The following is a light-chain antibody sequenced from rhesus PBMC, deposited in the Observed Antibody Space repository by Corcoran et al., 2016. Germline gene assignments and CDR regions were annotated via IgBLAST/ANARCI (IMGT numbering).Light chain of an antibody. CDR3: GRGTHRPRT. V-gene: IGKV2-64*01. CDR2: NGS. CDR1: QSLVHSDGINY. J-gene: IGKJ1*01. Sequence: DVVMTQSPLSLPITPGQPASISCRSSQSLVHSDGINYLGWYQQKPGQPPRLLIYNGSNPSSGVPDRLRGSGAGTDFRLKISRVEAEGVGVYCCGRGTHRPRTFGQGTKVEIK.